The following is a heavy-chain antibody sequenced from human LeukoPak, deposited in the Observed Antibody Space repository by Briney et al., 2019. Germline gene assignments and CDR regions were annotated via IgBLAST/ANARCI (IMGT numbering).Heavy chain of an antibody. D-gene: IGHD5-12*01. Sequence: SETLSLTCTVSGGSVSSYYWSWIRQPPGKGVEWIGYIKSSGSSNYNPSLKSRVTISMDTSKSQFSLRLNSVTAADTAVYYCARDGTVATNWFDPWGQGTLVTVSS. V-gene: IGHV4-59*02. J-gene: IGHJ5*02. CDR1: GGSVSSYY. CDR3: ARDGTVATNWFDP. CDR2: IKSSGSS.